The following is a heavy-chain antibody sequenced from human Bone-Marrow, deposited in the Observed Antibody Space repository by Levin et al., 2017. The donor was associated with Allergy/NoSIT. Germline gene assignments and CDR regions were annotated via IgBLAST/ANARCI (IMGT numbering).Heavy chain of an antibody. Sequence: ESLKISCAASGFTFGSFSMIWVRQAPGKGLEWVSYISSSSTTKYYADSMKGRFTISRDNAKNSLYLQMNSLRAEDTAVYYCARVGIPNNYYYMDVWGTGTTVTVSS. CDR3: ARVGIPNNYYYMDV. CDR1: GFTFGSFS. J-gene: IGHJ6*03. CDR2: ISSSSTTK. D-gene: IGHD2-21*01. V-gene: IGHV3-48*01.